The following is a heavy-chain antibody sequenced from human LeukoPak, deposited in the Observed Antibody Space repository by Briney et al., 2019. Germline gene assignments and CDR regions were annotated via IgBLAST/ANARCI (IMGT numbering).Heavy chain of an antibody. V-gene: IGHV1-69*05. D-gene: IGHD6-13*01. CDR2: IIPIFGTT. Sequence: GASVKVSCKASGGTFSNYAISWVRQAPGQGLEWMGRIIPIFGTTNYAQKFQGRVTMTTDTSTSTAYMELRSLRSDDTAVYYCARDLAAGFGFWKYWGQGTLVTVSS. CDR3: ARDLAAGFGFWKY. J-gene: IGHJ4*02. CDR1: GGTFSNYA.